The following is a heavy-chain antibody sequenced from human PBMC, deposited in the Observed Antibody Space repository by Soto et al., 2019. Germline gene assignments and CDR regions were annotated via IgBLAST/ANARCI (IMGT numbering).Heavy chain of an antibody. D-gene: IGHD6-13*01. J-gene: IGHJ4*02. CDR1: GFTFSSYA. CDR2: ISGSGGST. Sequence: EVQLLESGGGLVQPGGSLRLSCAASGFTFSSYAMSWVRQAPGKGLEWVSAISGSGGSTYYADSVKGRFTISRDNSKNTLYLQRNSLRAEDTAVYYCAKMTYSSSFAKNDKIDYWGQGTLVTVSS. V-gene: IGHV3-23*01. CDR3: AKMTYSSSFAKNDKIDY.